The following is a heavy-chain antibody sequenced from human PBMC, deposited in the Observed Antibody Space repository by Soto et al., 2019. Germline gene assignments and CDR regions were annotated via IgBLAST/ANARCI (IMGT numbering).Heavy chain of an antibody. Sequence: EVQLVESGGGLVQPGRSLRLSCTASGFTFGDYAMSWFRQAPGKGLEWVGLIRSKAYGGTTEYAASVKGRFTISRDDSKSIAYLQMNSLKTEDTAVYYCTRDLKSIFGVVIPSWFDPWGQGTLVTVSS. D-gene: IGHD3-3*01. CDR1: GFTFGDYA. CDR2: IRSKAYGGTT. J-gene: IGHJ5*02. CDR3: TRDLKSIFGVVIPSWFDP. V-gene: IGHV3-49*03.